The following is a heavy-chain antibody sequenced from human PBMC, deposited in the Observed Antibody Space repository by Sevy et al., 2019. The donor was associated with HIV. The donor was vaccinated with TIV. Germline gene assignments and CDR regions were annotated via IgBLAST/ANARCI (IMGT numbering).Heavy chain of an antibody. V-gene: IGHV3-21*01. CDR1: GFHFNYHD. Sequence: GGSLRLSCATSGFHFNYHDMRWVRQAPGKGLEWVSSISSNSKYLYYADSVKGRFTVSRDNARRSLFLQLSDLRAGDTAVYYCARETGAAYYSDTSGFDYWGQGTLVTVSS. CDR2: ISSNSKYL. CDR3: ARETGAAYYSDTSGFDY. D-gene: IGHD3-22*01. J-gene: IGHJ4*02.